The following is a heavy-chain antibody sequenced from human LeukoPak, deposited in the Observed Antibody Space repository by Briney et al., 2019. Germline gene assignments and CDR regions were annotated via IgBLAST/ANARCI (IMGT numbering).Heavy chain of an antibody. CDR1: GNTFTSFH. CDR3: ARESPSTFYFDY. D-gene: IGHD1-1*01. CDR2: IKVYGDTT. J-gene: IGHJ4*02. V-gene: IGHV1-46*01. Sequence: ASVKVSCKASGNTFTSFHIHWVRQATGQGLEYMGIIKVYGDTTIYAQRFQGRMTMTRDTSTSTVYMELSSLNSEDTAVYYCARESPSTFYFDYWGQGTLVTVST.